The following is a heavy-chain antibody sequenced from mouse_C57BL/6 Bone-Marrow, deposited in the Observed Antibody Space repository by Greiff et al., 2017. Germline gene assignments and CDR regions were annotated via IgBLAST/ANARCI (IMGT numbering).Heavy chain of an antibody. CDR3: ARFDGNYPYYAMDD. CDR1: GYTFTSYW. D-gene: IGHD2-1*01. V-gene: IGHV1-64*01. CDR2: IHPNSGST. J-gene: IGHJ4*01. Sequence: QVQLQQPGAELVKPGASVKLSCKASGYTFTSYWMHWVKQRPGQGLEWIGMIHPNSGSTNYNEKFKSKATLTVDKSSSTAYMQLSSLTSEDSAVYYCARFDGNYPYYAMDDWGQGTSVTVSS.